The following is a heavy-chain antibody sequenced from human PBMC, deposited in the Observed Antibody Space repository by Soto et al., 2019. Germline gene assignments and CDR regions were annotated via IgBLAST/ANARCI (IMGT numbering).Heavy chain of an antibody. CDR1: GGTFSSYA. D-gene: IGHD3-3*01. J-gene: IGHJ6*02. Sequence: GASVKVSCKASGGTFSSYAISWVRQAPGQGLEWMGGIIPIFGTANYAQKFQGGVTITADESTSTAYMELSSLRSEDTAVYYCARGRLQYYDFWSGYSEYYYGMDVWGQGTTVTVSS. V-gene: IGHV1-69*13. CDR2: IIPIFGTA. CDR3: ARGRLQYYDFWSGYSEYYYGMDV.